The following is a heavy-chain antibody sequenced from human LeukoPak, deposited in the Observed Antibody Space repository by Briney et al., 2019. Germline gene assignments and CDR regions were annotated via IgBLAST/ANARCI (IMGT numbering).Heavy chain of an antibody. CDR2: FEPEDGET. CDR3: ATTDSSGSPSFDY. Sequence: ASVKVSCKVSGYTLTELSMYWVRQAPGTGLEWLGGFEPEDGETIYAQKFQGRVTMTEDTSTDTAYMELSSLRSEDTAVYYCATTDSSGSPSFDYWGQGTLVTVSS. D-gene: IGHD3-22*01. CDR1: GYTLTELS. V-gene: IGHV1-24*01. J-gene: IGHJ4*02.